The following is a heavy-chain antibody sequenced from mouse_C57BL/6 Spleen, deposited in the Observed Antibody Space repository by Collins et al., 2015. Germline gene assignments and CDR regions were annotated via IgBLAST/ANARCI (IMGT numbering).Heavy chain of an antibody. CDR1: GYTFTDYN. CDR2: SNPNNGGI. Sequence: EVQLQQSGPELVKPGASVKISCKASGYTFTDYNLNWVKQSHGKSLEWIGDSNPNNGGITYSQKFKGKATLTVDKSSSTAYMEFRSLTSEDSTVYYCARSINYDAMDYWGQGTSVTVSS. CDR3: ARSINYDAMDY. J-gene: IGHJ4*01. V-gene: IGHV1-26*01.